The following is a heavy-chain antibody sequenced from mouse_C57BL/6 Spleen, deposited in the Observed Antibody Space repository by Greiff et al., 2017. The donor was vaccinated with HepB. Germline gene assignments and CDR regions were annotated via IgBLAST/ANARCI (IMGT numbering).Heavy chain of an antibody. J-gene: IGHJ4*01. D-gene: IGHD1-1*01. V-gene: IGHV1-55*01. Sequence: QVQLQQSGAELVKPGASVKMSCKASGYTFTSYWITWVKQRPGQGLEWIGDIYPGSGSTNYNEKIKRKAKLTVDTSSSPAYLQLSSLTSEDSAVYYCAGDYGRSAGGAMDYWGQGSSVTVAA. CDR1: GYTFTSYW. CDR3: AGDYGRSAGGAMDY. CDR2: IYPGSGST.